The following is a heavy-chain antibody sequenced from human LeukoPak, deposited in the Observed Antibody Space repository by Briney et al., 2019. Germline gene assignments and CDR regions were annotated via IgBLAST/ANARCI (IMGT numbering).Heavy chain of an antibody. CDR2: IYYSGST. D-gene: IGHD3-10*01. J-gene: IGHJ5*02. Sequence: PSETLSLTCTVSGGSISSYYWSWIRQPPGKGLEWIGYIYYSGSTQYNPSLKSRVTISVDTSKNQFSLRLSSVTAADTAVYYCARRGQLWSGGYDWFDPWGQGTLVTVSS. CDR1: GGSISSYY. V-gene: IGHV4-59*08. CDR3: ARRGQLWSGGYDWFDP.